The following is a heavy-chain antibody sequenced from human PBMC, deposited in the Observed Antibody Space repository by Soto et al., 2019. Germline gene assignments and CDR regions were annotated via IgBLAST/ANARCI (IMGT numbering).Heavy chain of an antibody. CDR3: AGLYHYDSSGYYDY. J-gene: IGHJ4*02. V-gene: IGHV1-46*02. CDR1: GYSFKDHY. D-gene: IGHD3-22*01. Sequence: ASVKVSCKVSGYSFKDHYMHWVRQAPGRGLEWMGIINPSGGRTTYAQKFQGRVTMTRDTSTSTFHMELSSLTSGDTAVYYCAGLYHYDSSGYYDYWGQGTLVTVSS. CDR2: INPSGGRT.